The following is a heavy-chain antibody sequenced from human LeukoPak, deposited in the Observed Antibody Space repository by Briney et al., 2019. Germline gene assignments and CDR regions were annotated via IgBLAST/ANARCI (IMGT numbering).Heavy chain of an antibody. CDR2: ISAYNGNT. CDR3: ARGPIIDIAIVPAADEYYYMDV. D-gene: IGHD2-2*01. J-gene: IGHJ6*03. V-gene: IGHV1-18*01. Sequence: ASVKVSCKASGGTFNNYAITWVRQAPGQGLEWMGCISAYNGNTNYAQRLQGRVTMTTDRSTSTAYMELRSLRSDDTAVYYCARGPIIDIAIVPAADEYYYMDVWGKGTTVTVSS. CDR1: GGTFNNYA.